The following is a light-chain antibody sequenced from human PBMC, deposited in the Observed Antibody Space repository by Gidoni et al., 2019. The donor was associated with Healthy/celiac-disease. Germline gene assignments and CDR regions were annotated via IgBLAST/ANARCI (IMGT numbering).Light chain of an antibody. CDR3: QQYYSYPPT. V-gene: IGKV1-8*01. J-gene: IGKJ2*01. CDR2: AAS. CDR1: QGISSY. Sequence: AIRMPPSPSSFSASTGDRVTITCRASQGISSYLAWYQQKPGKAPKLLIYAASTWQSGVPARFSGSGSGTDFTLTISCLQSEDFATYYCQQYYSYPPTFGQGTKLEIK.